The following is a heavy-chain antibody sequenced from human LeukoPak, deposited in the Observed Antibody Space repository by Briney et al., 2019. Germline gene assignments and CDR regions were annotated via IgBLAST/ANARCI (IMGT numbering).Heavy chain of an antibody. CDR1: GFTFRSHA. CDR3: AKDAVTTLPYFDY. J-gene: IGHJ4*02. V-gene: IGHV3-23*01. CDR2: IYENGGTT. Sequence: GGSLRLSCVGSGFTFRSHAMSWVRQAPEKGLEFVSGIYENGGTTYYADSVKGRFTISRDNSKNTLYLQMNSLRAEDTAVYYCAKDAVTTLPYFDYWGQGTLVTVSS. D-gene: IGHD4-17*01.